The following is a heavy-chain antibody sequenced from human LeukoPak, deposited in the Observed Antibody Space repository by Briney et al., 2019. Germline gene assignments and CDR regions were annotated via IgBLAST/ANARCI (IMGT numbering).Heavy chain of an antibody. V-gene: IGHV1-69*13. Sequence: ASVKVSCKASGGTFSSYAISWVRQAPGQGLEWMGGIIPIFGTANYAQEFQGRVTITADESTSTAYMELSSLRSEDTAVYYCASGLESSQIDYRGQGTLVTVSS. CDR2: IIPIFGTA. D-gene: IGHD3/OR15-3a*01. J-gene: IGHJ4*02. CDR3: ASGLESSQIDY. CDR1: GGTFSSYA.